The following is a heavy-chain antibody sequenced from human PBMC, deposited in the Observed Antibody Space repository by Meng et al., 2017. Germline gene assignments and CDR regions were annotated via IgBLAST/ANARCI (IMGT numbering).Heavy chain of an antibody. Sequence: QVQLQESGPGLVRPSETLSLTCTVSGGSASSGSYYWSWIRQPPGKGLEWIGYIYYSGSTNYNPSLKSRVTISVDTSKNQFSLKLSSVTAADTAVYYCARDCSGGSCYSIGVWGQGTLVTVSS. V-gene: IGHV4-61*01. J-gene: IGHJ4*02. CDR1: GGSASSGSYY. CDR2: IYYSGST. D-gene: IGHD2-15*01. CDR3: ARDCSGGSCYSIGV.